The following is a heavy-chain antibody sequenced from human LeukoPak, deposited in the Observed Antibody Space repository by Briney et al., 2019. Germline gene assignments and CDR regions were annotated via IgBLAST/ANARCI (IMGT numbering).Heavy chain of an antibody. CDR2: INSDGSST. J-gene: IGHJ5*02. V-gene: IGHV3-74*01. D-gene: IGHD3-3*01. CDR1: GFTFSSYW. Sequence: PGGSLRLSCAASGFTFSSYWMHWVRQAPGKGLVWVSRINSDGSSTSYAASVKGRFTISRDNAKNTLYLQMNSLRAEDTAVYYCARDRYDFWSGPEINWFDPWGQGTLVTVSS. CDR3: ARDRYDFWSGPEINWFDP.